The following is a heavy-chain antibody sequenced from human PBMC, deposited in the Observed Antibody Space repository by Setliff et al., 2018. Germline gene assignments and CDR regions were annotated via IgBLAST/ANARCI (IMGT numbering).Heavy chain of an antibody. CDR3: ARHVVTMVRAHFDY. V-gene: IGHV4-38-2*01. D-gene: IGHD3-10*01. Sequence: KSSETLSLTCAVSGYSISSGYYWGWIRQPPGKGLEWIGSIYHSGSTYYNPSLKSRVTISVDTSKNQFSLKLNSVTAADTAVYYCARHVVTMVRAHFDYWGQGTPVTVSS. CDR1: GYSISSGYY. J-gene: IGHJ4*02. CDR2: IYHSGST.